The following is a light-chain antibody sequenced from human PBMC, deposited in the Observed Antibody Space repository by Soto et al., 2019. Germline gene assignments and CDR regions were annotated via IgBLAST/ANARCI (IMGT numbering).Light chain of an antibody. CDR1: SSDVDGYNF. CDR3: TSYTTSFTYV. J-gene: IGLJ1*01. CDR2: DVS. Sequence: QSVLTQPASVSGSPGQSITISCTGTSSDVDGYNFVSWYQHHPGKAPKLIIYDVSNRPSGVSSRFSGFKSGNTASLTVSGLQAEVDADYYCTSYTTSFTYVFGTGTKVTV. V-gene: IGLV2-14*03.